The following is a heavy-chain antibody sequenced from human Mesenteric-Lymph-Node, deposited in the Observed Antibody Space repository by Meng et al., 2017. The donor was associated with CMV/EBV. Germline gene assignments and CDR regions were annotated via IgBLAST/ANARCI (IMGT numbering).Heavy chain of an antibody. D-gene: IGHD4-23*01. CDR1: GFTFSSYS. Sequence: ETLSLTCAASGFTFSSYSMNWVRQAPGKGLEWVSSISSSSSYIYYADSVKGRFTISRDNAKNSLYLQMNSLRAEDTAVYYCARAIVLTSDYWGQGTLVTVSS. CDR2: ISSSSSYI. V-gene: IGHV3-21*01. CDR3: ARAIVLTSDY. J-gene: IGHJ4*02.